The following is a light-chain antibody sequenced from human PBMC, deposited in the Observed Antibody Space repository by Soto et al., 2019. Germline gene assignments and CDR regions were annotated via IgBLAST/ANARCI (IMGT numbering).Light chain of an antibody. Sequence: DIQMTQSPSTLSASVGDRVTITCRASQGISTWVAWYQQKPGKAPKLLIYKASSLESGVPSRFSGSGSGTEFTLTISSLQPDDFATYYCQQYNSYPGTFGQGTKVEIK. V-gene: IGKV1-5*03. CDR1: QGISTW. J-gene: IGKJ1*01. CDR3: QQYNSYPGT. CDR2: KAS.